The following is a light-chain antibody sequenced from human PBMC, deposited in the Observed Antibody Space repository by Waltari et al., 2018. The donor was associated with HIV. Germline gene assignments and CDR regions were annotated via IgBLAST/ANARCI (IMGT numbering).Light chain of an antibody. CDR2: DAS. V-gene: IGKV1-33*01. J-gene: IGKJ3*01. Sequence: DIQMPQSPSSLSASVGDRVTITCQASQDISSYLNWYQQKPGKAPKLLIYDASDLETGVPSRFRGSGSGTDFTFTISSLQPADSATYYCQQYDNVPVTFGPGTKVEIK. CDR1: QDISSY. CDR3: QQYDNVPVT.